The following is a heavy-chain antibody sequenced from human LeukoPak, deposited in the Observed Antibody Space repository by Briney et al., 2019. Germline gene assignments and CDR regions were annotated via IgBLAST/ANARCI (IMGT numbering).Heavy chain of an antibody. D-gene: IGHD2-15*01. CDR3: ARSTIGYCSGGSCYSLDYFDY. CDR1: GYTFTSYG. Sequence: APVKVSCKASGYTFTSYGISWVRQAPGQGLEWMGWISAYNGNTNYAQKLQGRVTMTTDTSTSTANMELRSLRSDDTAVYYCARSTIGYCSGGSCYSLDYFDYWGQGTLVTVSS. CDR2: ISAYNGNT. V-gene: IGHV1-18*01. J-gene: IGHJ4*02.